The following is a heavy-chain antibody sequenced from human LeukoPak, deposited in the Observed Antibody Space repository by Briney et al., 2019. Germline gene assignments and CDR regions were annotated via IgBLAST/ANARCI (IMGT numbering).Heavy chain of an antibody. J-gene: IGHJ4*02. Sequence: GGSLRLSCAASGFTFSGYWMTWVRQAPGKGLEYVVNIKEDGSEKYYVDSLKGRFTISRDNTKNSLYLQISSLRGDDTAVYYCVRDCGFHTFDYWGQGTLVTVSS. CDR1: GFTFSGYW. CDR3: VRDCGFHTFDY. V-gene: IGHV3-7*05. D-gene: IGHD2-21*01. CDR2: IKEDGSEK.